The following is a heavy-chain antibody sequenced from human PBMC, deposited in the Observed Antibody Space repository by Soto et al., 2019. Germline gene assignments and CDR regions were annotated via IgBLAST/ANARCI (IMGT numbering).Heavy chain of an antibody. J-gene: IGHJ4*02. CDR3: AKGRASDCPGCTQDY. Sequence: EVQLLESGGGLAQPGGSLRLSCAASAFTFSSYAMIWVRQAPGKGMEWVSAVSGSGDSTYYADSVKGRFTISRDNSKNTLYLQMNCLRAEDTDVYYCAKGRASDCPGCTQDYWGQGTLVTVSS. CDR2: VSGSGDST. D-gene: IGHD2-21*02. CDR1: AFTFSSYA. V-gene: IGHV3-23*01.